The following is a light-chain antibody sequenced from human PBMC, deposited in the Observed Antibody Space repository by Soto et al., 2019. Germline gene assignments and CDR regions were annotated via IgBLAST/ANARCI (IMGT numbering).Light chain of an antibody. V-gene: IGKV3-11*01. J-gene: IGKJ1*01. CDR2: DTS. Sequence: EIVLTQSPATLSLSPGERATLSCRASQSVVSSLAWYQQKPGQAPRLLIYDTSNRATGIPARFSGSGSGTDFTLTISSLEPEDFAIYYCHQPSNWPWTFGQGTKVELK. CDR1: QSVVSS. CDR3: HQPSNWPWT.